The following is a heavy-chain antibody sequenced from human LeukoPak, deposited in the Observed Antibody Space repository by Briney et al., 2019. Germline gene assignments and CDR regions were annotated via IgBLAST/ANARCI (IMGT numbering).Heavy chain of an antibody. CDR2: IYYSGST. CDR3: ARRYCYGGSCYSANDY. CDR1: GGSINGYY. Sequence: SETLSLTCTVSGGSINGYYWTWIRQPPGEGLDWIGYIYYSGSTKYNPSLKSRVTISVDTSKNQFSLKLSSVTAADTAVYYCARRYCYGGSCYSANDYWGQGTLVTVSS. D-gene: IGHD2-15*01. V-gene: IGHV4-59*08. J-gene: IGHJ4*02.